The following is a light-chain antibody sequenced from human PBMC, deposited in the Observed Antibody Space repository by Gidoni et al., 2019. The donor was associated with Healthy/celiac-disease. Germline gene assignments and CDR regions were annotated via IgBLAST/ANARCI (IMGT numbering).Light chain of an antibody. CDR1: SSDVGGYNY. J-gene: IGLJ2*01. V-gene: IGLV2-14*01. CDR2: EVS. CDR3: SSYTSSSTLVV. Sequence: QSALTQPASAAGSPGQSTTIACTGTSSDVGGYNYVSWYQQHPGKAPKLMIYEVSNRPSGVSNRFSGSKSGNTASLTISGLQAEDDADYYCSSYTSSSTLVVFGGGTKLTVL.